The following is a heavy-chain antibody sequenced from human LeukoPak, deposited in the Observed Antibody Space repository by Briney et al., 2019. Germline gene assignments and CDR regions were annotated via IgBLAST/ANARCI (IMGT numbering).Heavy chain of an antibody. V-gene: IGHV1-2*02. CDR1: VYSFTAFY. J-gene: IGHJ4*02. CDR3: ARDGEYGTGSYYRGSLDY. Sequence: ASVKVSCKASVYSFTAFYIRWVRQAPGQGLEWMGWIHPRSGDTRYAQKFQGRVTMARDTSISTVYMDLSSLGSDDTAVYYCARDGEYGTGSYYRGSLDYWGQGILVTVSS. CDR2: IHPRSGDT. D-gene: IGHD3-10*01.